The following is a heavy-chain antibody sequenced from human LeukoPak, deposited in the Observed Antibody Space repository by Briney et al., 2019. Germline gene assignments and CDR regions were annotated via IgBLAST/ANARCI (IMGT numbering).Heavy chain of an antibody. CDR3: ARGHGSGSYYYFDY. Sequence: GSSVKVSCKASGGTFSSYTISWVRQAPGQGLEWMGRIIPILGIANYAQKFQGRVTITADKSTSTAYMELSSLRSEGTAVYYCARGHGSGSYYYFDYWGQGTLVTVSS. D-gene: IGHD3-10*01. CDR2: IIPILGIA. CDR1: GGTFSSYT. J-gene: IGHJ4*02. V-gene: IGHV1-69*02.